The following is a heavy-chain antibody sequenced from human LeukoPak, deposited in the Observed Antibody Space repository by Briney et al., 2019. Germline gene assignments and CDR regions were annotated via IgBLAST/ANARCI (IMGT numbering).Heavy chain of an antibody. Sequence: SETLSLTRTVTGGSISSYYWSWFRQPPGKGLEWIGYIYYSGSTNYSPSLKSRVTISIDTSKNQFSLKLSSVTAADTAVYYCARANGGYDLGYFDYWGQGTLVTVSS. V-gene: IGHV4-59*08. CDR3: ARANGGYDLGYFDY. J-gene: IGHJ4*02. CDR2: IYYSGST. CDR1: GGSISSYY. D-gene: IGHD5-12*01.